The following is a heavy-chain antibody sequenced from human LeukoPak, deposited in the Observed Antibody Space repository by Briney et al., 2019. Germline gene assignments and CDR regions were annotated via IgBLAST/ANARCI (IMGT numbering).Heavy chain of an antibody. D-gene: IGHD3-22*01. CDR1: GLTFSSYA. V-gene: IGHV3-23*01. J-gene: IGHJ3*01. CDR3: AKRKYYDSSGYYGAFDL. Sequence: GGSLRLSCAASGLTFSSYAMSWVRQAPGKGLEWVSAISGSGGSTYYADSVKGRFTISRDNSKNTLYLQMNSLRAEDTAVYYCAKRKYYDSSGYYGAFDLWGQGTMVTVSS. CDR2: ISGSGGST.